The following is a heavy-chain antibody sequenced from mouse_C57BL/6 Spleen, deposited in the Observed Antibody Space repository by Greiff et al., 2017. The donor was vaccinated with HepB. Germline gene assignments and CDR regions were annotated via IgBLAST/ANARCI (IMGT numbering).Heavy chain of an antibody. CDR2: IYPGDEDT. V-gene: IGHV1-82*01. J-gene: IGHJ2*01. CDR3: ARWGDYQYYFSW. D-gene: IGHD2-4*01. CDR1: GYAFSSSW. Sequence: VQLQQSGPVLVKPGASVKISCKASGYAFSSSWMNWVEQWPGKGLEWIGRIYPGDEDTNYNGKFKGKATLTTDKSSSTAYMQLSSLTTEDSAVYFCARWGDYQYYFSWWGQGTTLSVS.